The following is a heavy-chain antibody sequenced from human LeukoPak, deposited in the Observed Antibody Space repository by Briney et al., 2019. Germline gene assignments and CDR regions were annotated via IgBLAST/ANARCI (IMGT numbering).Heavy chain of an antibody. CDR2: IAYDGSNK. CDR3: ATDHGFHYGASFDY. CDR1: GFTFGSFG. D-gene: IGHD4-17*01. J-gene: IGHJ4*02. V-gene: IGHV3-30*03. Sequence: GGSLRLSCAASGFTFGSFGMHWVRQAPGKGLEWVAVIAYDGSNKYSADSVKGRFTISRDNSKNTLYLQMNSPRAEDTAVYYCATDHGFHYGASFDYWGQGTLVTVSS.